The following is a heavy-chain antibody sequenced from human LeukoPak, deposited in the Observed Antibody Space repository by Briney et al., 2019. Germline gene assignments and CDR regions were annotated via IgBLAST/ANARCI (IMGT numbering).Heavy chain of an antibody. J-gene: IGHJ4*02. D-gene: IGHD3-22*01. CDR3: AAYYYDSSGYHAEIDY. Sequence: ASVKVSCKASGYTFTGYYMHWVRQAPGQGLEWMGRINPNSGGTNYAQKFQGRVTMTRDTSISTAYMELSRLRSDDTAVYYCAAYYYDSSGYHAEIDYWGQGTLVTVSS. V-gene: IGHV1-2*06. CDR1: GYTFTGYY. CDR2: INPNSGGT.